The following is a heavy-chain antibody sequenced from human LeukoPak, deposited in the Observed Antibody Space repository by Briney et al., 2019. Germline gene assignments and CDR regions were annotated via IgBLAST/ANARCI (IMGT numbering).Heavy chain of an antibody. CDR3: ARRITMVRGVAFDC. J-gene: IGHJ4*02. V-gene: IGHV4-59*01. CDR1: GGSISSYY. D-gene: IGHD3-10*01. Sequence: AETLSLTCTVSGGSISSYYWSWIRQLPGKGLEWIGYIYYSGSTNYNPSLKSRVTISVDTSKNQFSLKLSSVTAADTAVYYCARRITMVRGVAFDCWGQGTLVTVSS. CDR2: IYYSGST.